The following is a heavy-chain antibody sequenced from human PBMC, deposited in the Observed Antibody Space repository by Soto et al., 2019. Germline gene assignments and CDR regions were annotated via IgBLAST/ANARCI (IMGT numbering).Heavy chain of an antibody. V-gene: IGHV3-30*18. Sequence: QVQLVESGGDVVQPGRALRLACAASGFTFSSYGMHWVRQAPGKGLEWVAVISYDGRNQYYADSAKGIFTISRDNSKNTLYLQMNSLAPEDTAVYYWAKEGQMKVSTTLDHWGQGTLVTVSS. CDR1: GFTFSSYG. CDR2: ISYDGRNQ. CDR3: AKEGQMKVSTTLDH. D-gene: IGHD2-15*01. J-gene: IGHJ4*02.